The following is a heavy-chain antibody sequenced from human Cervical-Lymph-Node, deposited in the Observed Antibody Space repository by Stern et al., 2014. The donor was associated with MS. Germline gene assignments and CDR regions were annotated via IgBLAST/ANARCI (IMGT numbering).Heavy chain of an antibody. D-gene: IGHD4-11*01. CDR3: ARDNIGSNGTFFGS. J-gene: IGHJ4*02. CDR2: VIPLFGTT. V-gene: IGHV1-69*01. CDR1: GGTFSNFA. Sequence: VQLVQSGAEVKKPGSSLKVSCRASGGTFSNFAISWLRQAPGQGLEWMGGVIPLFGTTHYATKFSGRLTITANQSTSTSYMLLASLVSEDSAKYFCARDNIGSNGTFFGSWGLGTPVIVSS.